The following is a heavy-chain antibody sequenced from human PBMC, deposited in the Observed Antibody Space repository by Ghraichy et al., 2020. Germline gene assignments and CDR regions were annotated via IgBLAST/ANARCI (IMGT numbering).Heavy chain of an antibody. CDR3: ARGLQGSGSYIVY. V-gene: IGHV3-11*06. J-gene: IGHJ4*02. Sequence: GGSLRLSCAASGFTFSDYYMSWIRQAPGKGLEWVSYISSSSSYTNYADSVKGRFTISRDNAKNSLYLQMNSLRAEDTAVYYCARGLQGSGSYIVYWGQGTLVPVSS. CDR1: GFTFSDYY. D-gene: IGHD3-10*01. CDR2: ISSSSSYT.